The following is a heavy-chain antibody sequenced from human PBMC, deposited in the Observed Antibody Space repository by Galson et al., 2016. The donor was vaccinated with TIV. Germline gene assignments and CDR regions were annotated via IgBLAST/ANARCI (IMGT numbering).Heavy chain of an antibody. J-gene: IGHJ4*02. Sequence: GRFTISRDNAKNSLYVQMNSLRAEDTAVYYCAKNPAGYSSGWYWVDYWGQGTLVTVSS. D-gene: IGHD6-19*01. CDR3: AKNPAGYSSGWYWVDY. V-gene: IGHV3-11*03.